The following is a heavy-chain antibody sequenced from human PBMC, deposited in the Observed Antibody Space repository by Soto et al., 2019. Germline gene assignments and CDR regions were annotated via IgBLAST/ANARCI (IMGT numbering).Heavy chain of an antibody. V-gene: IGHV3-7*05. D-gene: IGHD2-21*02. J-gene: IGHJ4*02. Sequence: SLRLSCAASGFTFSSYWMSWVRQAPGKGLERVANIKQDGSEKYYVDSVKGRFTISRDNAKNSLYLQMNSLRAEDTAVYYCARGPLFDYYIDYWGQGTLVTVSS. CDR1: GFTFSSYW. CDR2: IKQDGSEK. CDR3: ARGPLFDYYIDY.